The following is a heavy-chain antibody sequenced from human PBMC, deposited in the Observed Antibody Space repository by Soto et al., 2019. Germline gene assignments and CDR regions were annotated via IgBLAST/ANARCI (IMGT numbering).Heavy chain of an antibody. CDR2: TGLNGRTT. CDR3: AKDRDYPRDQFHY. CDR1: GFTFSIYA. D-gene: IGHD2-2*01. V-gene: IGHV3-23*01. J-gene: IGHJ4*02. Sequence: GGSLRLSCAASGFTFSIYAMSWVRQAPGKGLEWVSTTGLNGRTTYYADSVKGRFTVSRDNSKNTVFLHMDSLRAEDTAVYYCAKDRDYPRDQFHYWGQGTLVTVSS.